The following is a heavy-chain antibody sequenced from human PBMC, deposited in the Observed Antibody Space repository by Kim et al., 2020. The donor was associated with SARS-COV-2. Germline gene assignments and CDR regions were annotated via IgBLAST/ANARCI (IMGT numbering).Heavy chain of an antibody. CDR2: INPNSGGT. CDR3: ARVYSSSSISNYFDY. J-gene: IGHJ4*02. CDR1: GYTFTGYY. Sequence: ASVKVSCKASGYTFTGYYMHWVRQAPGQGLEWMGWINPNSGGTNYAQKFQGRVTMTRDTSINTAYMELSRLRSDDTAVYYCARVYSSSSISNYFDYWGQGTLVTVSS. V-gene: IGHV1-2*02. D-gene: IGHD6-6*01.